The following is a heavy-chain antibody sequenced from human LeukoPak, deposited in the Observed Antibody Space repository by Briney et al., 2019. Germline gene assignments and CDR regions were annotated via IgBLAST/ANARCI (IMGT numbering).Heavy chain of an antibody. D-gene: IGHD2-2*01. CDR3: ARRPVRVVPAARYYYYYGMDV. CDR2: IIPIFGTA. V-gene: IGHV1-69*13. Sequence: SVKVSCKASGGTFISYAISWVRQAPGQGLEWMGGIIPIFGTANYAQKFQGRVTITADESTSTAYMELSSLRSEDTAVYYCARRPVRVVPAARYYYYYGMDVWGQGTTVTVSS. J-gene: IGHJ6*02. CDR1: GGTFISYA.